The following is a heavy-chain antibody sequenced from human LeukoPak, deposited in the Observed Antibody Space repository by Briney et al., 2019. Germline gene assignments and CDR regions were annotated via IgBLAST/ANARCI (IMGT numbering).Heavy chain of an antibody. Sequence: PSETLSLTCTVSGGSISSHYWSWIRQPPGKGLEWNGYIYYSGSTNYNPSLKSRVTISVDTSKNQFSLKLSPVTAADTAVYYCARAPSADYYDSSGYPFDYWGQGTLVTVSS. CDR2: IYYSGST. D-gene: IGHD3-22*01. CDR3: ARAPSADYYDSSGYPFDY. CDR1: GGSISSHY. J-gene: IGHJ4*02. V-gene: IGHV4-59*11.